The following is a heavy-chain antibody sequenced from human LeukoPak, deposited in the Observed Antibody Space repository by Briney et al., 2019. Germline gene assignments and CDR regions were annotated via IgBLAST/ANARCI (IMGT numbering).Heavy chain of an antibody. CDR2: ISAYNGNT. CDR1: GYTFTSYG. Sequence: ASVKVSCKASGYTFTSYGISWVRQAPGQGLEWMGWISAYNGNTNYAQKLQGRVTMTTDTSTSTAYMELRSLRSDDTAVYYCARGAQTYYYDSSGYQPSDYWGQGTLVTVSS. D-gene: IGHD3-22*01. CDR3: ARGAQTYYYDSSGYQPSDY. V-gene: IGHV1-18*01. J-gene: IGHJ4*02.